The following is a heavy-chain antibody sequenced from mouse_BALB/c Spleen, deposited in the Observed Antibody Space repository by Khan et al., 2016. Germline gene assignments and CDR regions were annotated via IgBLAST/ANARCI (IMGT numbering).Heavy chain of an antibody. CDR1: GFNIKDTY. Sequence: EVQLQESGAELVKPGASVKLSCTASGFNIKDTYMHWVKQRPEQGLEWIGRIDPANGNTKYDPKFQGKANIKADTSSNTAYLQLSSRTSEDTSVYYCARTLSDYYFDCWGQGTTLTVSS. J-gene: IGHJ2*01. D-gene: IGHD6-2*01. CDR3: ARTLSDYYFDC. V-gene: IGHV14-3*02. CDR2: IDPANGNT.